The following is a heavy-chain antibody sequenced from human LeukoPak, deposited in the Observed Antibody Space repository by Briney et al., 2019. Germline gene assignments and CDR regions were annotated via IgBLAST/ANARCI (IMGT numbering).Heavy chain of an antibody. D-gene: IGHD3-9*01. V-gene: IGHV1-2*02. J-gene: IGHJ5*02. CDR3: ARHSFAWFPGGFDP. CDR1: GYTCTGYY. CDR2: INSVSRGT. Sequence: GASVTVSFKASGYTCTGYYMHWVRQAPGQGLEWMGWINSVSRGTNYAQKFQGRDTMTRDTSISTAYTELSRLRSDDTAVYYCARHSFAWFPGGFDPWGQGPLVPVPS.